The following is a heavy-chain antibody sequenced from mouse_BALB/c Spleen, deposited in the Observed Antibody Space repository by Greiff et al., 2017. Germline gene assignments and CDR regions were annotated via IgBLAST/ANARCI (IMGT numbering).Heavy chain of an antibody. D-gene: IGHD3-1*01. CDR2: IYPGDGDT. CDR1: GYTFTSYW. J-gene: IGHJ2*01. CDR3: ARRGGYAHFDY. Sequence: QVHVKQSGAELARPGASVKLSCKASGYTFTSYWMQWVKQRPGQGLEWIGAIYPGDGDTRYTQKFKGKATLTADKSSSTAYMQLSSLASEDSAVYYCARRGGYAHFDYWGQGTTLTVSS. V-gene: IGHV1-87*01.